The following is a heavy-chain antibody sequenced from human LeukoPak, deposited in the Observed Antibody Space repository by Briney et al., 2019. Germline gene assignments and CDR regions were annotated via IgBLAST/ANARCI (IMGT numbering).Heavy chain of an antibody. CDR3: AKETSWSIATAGYAFDI. V-gene: IGHV3-23*01. D-gene: IGHD6-6*01. Sequence: GSLRLSCTASGFTFSNYAMSWVRQAPGMGLEWVSTNSGSGGSTNYGDSVKGRFTISRDNSKNTLYLQMNSLRVEDTAVYYCAKETSWSIATAGYAFDIWGQGTMVTVSS. J-gene: IGHJ3*02. CDR2: NSGSGGST. CDR1: GFTFSNYA.